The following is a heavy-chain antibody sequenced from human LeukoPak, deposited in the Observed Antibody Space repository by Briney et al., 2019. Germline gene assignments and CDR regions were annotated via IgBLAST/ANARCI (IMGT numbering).Heavy chain of an antibody. CDR2: INHSGST. Sequence: SETLSLTCAVYGGSFSGYYWSWIRQPPGKGLEWIGEINHSGSTNYNPSLKSRVTISVEASKNQCCLKLSSGTAADTAVYYCASPRGIRMGYFDYWGQGTLVTVSS. CDR1: GGSFSGYY. D-gene: IGHD3-16*01. V-gene: IGHV4-34*01. J-gene: IGHJ4*02. CDR3: ASPRGIRMGYFDY.